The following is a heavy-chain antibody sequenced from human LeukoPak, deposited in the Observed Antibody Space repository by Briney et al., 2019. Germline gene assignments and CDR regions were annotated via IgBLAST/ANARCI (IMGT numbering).Heavy chain of an antibody. CDR1: GGSFSGYY. J-gene: IGHJ4*02. Sequence: NPSETLSLTCAVYGGSFSGYYWSWIRQPPGKGLEWIGEINHSGSTNYNPSLKSRVTISVDTSKNQFSLRLSSVTAADTAVYYCARAMIVVVITRRSPPHFDYWGQGTLVTVSS. CDR2: INHSGST. CDR3: ARAMIVVVITRRSPPHFDY. V-gene: IGHV4-34*01. D-gene: IGHD3-22*01.